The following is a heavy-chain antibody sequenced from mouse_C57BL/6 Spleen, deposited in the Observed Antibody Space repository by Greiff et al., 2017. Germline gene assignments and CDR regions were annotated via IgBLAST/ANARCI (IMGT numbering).Heavy chain of an antibody. J-gene: IGHJ3*01. Sequence: VHVKQSGAELVRPGASVKLSCTASGFNIKDYYMHWVKQRPEQGLEWIGRIDPEDGDTEYAPKFQGKATMTADTSSNTAYLQLSSLTSEDTSVYYCTPYYYGSSSFAYWGQGTLVTVSA. CDR2: IDPEDGDT. D-gene: IGHD1-1*01. V-gene: IGHV14-1*01. CDR3: TPYYYGSSSFAY. CDR1: GFNIKDYY.